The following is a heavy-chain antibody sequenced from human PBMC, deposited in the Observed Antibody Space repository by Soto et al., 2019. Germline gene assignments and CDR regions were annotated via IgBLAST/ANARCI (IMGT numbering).Heavy chain of an antibody. CDR3: ARDFRTTCTGASCIYFDY. Sequence: GASVKVSCKTSGYTFTSYGFSWVRQAPGQGLEWVAWISANSADTNSAEKFQGRVTLTTDTSTSTAYMELRSLTSDDTAVYFCARDFRTTCTGASCIYFDYWGQGTLVTVSS. V-gene: IGHV1-18*01. CDR1: GYTFTSYG. J-gene: IGHJ4*02. CDR2: ISANSADT. D-gene: IGHD2-8*02.